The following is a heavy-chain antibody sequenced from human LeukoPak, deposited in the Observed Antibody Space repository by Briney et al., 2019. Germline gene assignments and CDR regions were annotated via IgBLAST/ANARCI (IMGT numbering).Heavy chain of an antibody. CDR1: GFTFSSYA. CDR3: AKRPRDTSGYYLGAFDI. J-gene: IGHJ3*02. V-gene: IGHV3-23*01. Sequence: HPGGSLRLSCAASGFTFSSYAMSWVRQAPGKGLEWVSAISGSGGSTYYVDSVKGRFTISRDNSKNTLYLQMNSLRAEDTAVYYCAKRPRDTSGYYLGAFDIWGQGTMVTVSS. D-gene: IGHD3-22*01. CDR2: ISGSGGST.